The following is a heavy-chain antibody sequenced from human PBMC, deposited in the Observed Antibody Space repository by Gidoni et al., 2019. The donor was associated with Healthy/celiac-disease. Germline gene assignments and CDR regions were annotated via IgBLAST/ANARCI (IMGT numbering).Heavy chain of an antibody. V-gene: IGHV1-18*01. CDR3: ARFSDCSSTSCYFYYYYDGMDV. D-gene: IGHD2-2*01. CDR1: GYTFTSYG. Sequence: QVQLVQSGAEVKKPGASVKVSCKASGYTFTSYGISWVRQAPGQGLEWMGWISAYNGNTNYAQKRQGRVTMTTDTSTSTAYMELRSLRSDDTDVYYCARFSDCSSTSCYFYYYYDGMDVWGQGTTVTVSS. J-gene: IGHJ6*01. CDR2: ISAYNGNT.